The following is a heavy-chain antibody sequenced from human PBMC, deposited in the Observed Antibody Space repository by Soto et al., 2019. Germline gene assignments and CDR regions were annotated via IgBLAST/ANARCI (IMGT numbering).Heavy chain of an antibody. CDR2: IIPILGIA. V-gene: IGHV1-69*02. CDR3: ARGAYSYGPRPYSMDV. D-gene: IGHD5-18*01. J-gene: IGHJ6*03. Sequence: SVKVSCKASGGTFSSYTISWVRQAPGQGLEWMGRIIPILGIANYAQKFQGRVTITADKSTSTAYMELSSLRSEDTAVYYCARGAYSYGPRPYSMDVWGKGTTVTSP. CDR1: GGTFSSYT.